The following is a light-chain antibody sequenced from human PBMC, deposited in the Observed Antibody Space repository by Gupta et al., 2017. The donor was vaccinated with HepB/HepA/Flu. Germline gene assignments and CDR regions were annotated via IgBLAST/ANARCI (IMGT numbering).Light chain of an antibody. CDR1: ALRNKF. Sequence: SVXXGXXAXXXXXGDALRNKFVCWYQQKPGHAPVLLIYKDTQRPSGIPERISGSSSGATVTLTISGVQSEDEADYYCQSEDSSGTSVVFGGGTKLTVL. V-gene: IGLV3-25*03. CDR3: QSEDSSGTSVV. CDR2: KDT. J-gene: IGLJ2*01.